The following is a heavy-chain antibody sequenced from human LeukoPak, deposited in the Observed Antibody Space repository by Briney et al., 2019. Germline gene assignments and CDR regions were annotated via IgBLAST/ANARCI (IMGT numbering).Heavy chain of an antibody. Sequence: PSETLSLTCTVSGGSISSGGYYWSWIRQHPGKGLEWIGYIYYSGSTYYNPSLKSRVTISVDTSKNQFSLKLSSVTAADTAVYYRARVPYYYDRGGAFDIWGQGTMVTVSS. CDR3: ARVPYYYDRGGAFDI. V-gene: IGHV4-31*03. CDR2: IYYSGST. J-gene: IGHJ3*02. CDR1: GGSISSGGYY. D-gene: IGHD3-22*01.